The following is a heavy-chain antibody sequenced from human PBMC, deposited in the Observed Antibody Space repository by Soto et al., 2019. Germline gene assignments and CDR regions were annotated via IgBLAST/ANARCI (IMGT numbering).Heavy chain of an antibody. CDR1: GFTFSIYA. Sequence: QPGGSLRLSCAASGFTFSIYAMSWVRQAPGKGLEWVSAISASVGSTYYTDSVKGRFTISRDNSKNTLYLQMNSLRAEDTAVYYCAKGGQSYDYWGQGTLVTVSS. J-gene: IGHJ4*02. V-gene: IGHV3-23*01. D-gene: IGHD3-10*01. CDR3: AKGGQSYDY. CDR2: ISASVGST.